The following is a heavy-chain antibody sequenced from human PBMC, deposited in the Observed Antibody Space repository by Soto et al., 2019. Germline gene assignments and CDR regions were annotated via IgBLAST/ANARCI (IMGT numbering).Heavy chain of an antibody. CDR3: AKGLDLFDY. CDR2: VSGGGGTT. D-gene: IGHD3-16*01. CDR1: GFTFSSYA. V-gene: IGHV3-23*01. Sequence: GGSLRLSCAASGFTFSSYAMSWVRQAPGKGLEWVSGVSGGGGTTLYANSVKGRFIISRDNSKDTLYLQMNSLRAEDTAVYYCAKGLDLFDYWGQGALVTVSS. J-gene: IGHJ4*02.